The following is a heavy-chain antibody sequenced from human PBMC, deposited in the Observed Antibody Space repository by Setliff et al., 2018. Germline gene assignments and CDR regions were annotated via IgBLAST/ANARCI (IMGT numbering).Heavy chain of an antibody. J-gene: IGHJ5*02. Sequence: SETLSLTCAVYGGSFSGYYWSWIRQPPGKGLEWIGEINHSGSTNDNPSLKSRVTMSVXXSKNQFSLKLTSVTAADTAIYYCARQSVRGLADNNWFDPWGQGTLVTVSS. CDR1: GGSFSGYY. CDR2: INHSGST. V-gene: IGHV4-34*01. D-gene: IGHD2-15*01. CDR3: ARQSVRGLADNNWFDP.